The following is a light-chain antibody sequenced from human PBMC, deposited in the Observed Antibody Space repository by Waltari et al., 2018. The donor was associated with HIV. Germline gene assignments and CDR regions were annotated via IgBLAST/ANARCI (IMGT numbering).Light chain of an antibody. V-gene: IGKV3-15*01. CDR1: QSVGTN. Sequence: EIVMTQSPATLSVSPGERVTISCRASQSVGTNLAWYQQKPGQVPRLLIYAAATGATGIPARFSGSGSGTEFTLTISSLQSEDFAVYYCLQYNKWPPVYTFGQGTKLEIK. CDR3: LQYNKWPPVYT. CDR2: AAA. J-gene: IGKJ2*01.